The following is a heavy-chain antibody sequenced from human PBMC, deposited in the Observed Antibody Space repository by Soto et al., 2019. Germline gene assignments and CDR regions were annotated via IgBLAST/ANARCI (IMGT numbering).Heavy chain of an antibody. J-gene: IGHJ5*02. D-gene: IGHD2-15*01. CDR2: IYYSRSST. CDR3: AGERAAATTYGWFDP. V-gene: IGHV4-59*01. CDR1: GDSISSYY. Sequence: QVQLQESGPGLVKPSETLSLTCTVSGDSISSYYWSWIRQPPGRGLEWIGYIYYSRSSTKYNPSLKSRVTMSVDTSKNQSSLKLTSVTAADTAIYYCAGERAAATTYGWFDPWGQGTLVTVSS.